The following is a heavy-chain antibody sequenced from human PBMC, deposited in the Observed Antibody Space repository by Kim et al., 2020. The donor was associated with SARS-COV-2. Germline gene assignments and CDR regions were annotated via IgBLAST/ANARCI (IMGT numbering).Heavy chain of an antibody. J-gene: IGHJ6*02. CDR2: INHSGST. CDR1: GGSFSGYY. CDR3: ARGRRDGMDV. V-gene: IGHV4-34*01. Sequence: SETLSLTCAVYGGSFSGYYWSWIRQPPGKGLEWIGEINHSGSTNYNPSLKSRVTISVDTSKNQFSLKLSSVTAADTAVYYCARGRRDGMDVWGQGTTVTVSS.